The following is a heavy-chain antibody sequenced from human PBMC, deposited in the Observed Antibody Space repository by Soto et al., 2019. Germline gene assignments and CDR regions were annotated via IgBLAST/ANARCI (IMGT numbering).Heavy chain of an antibody. CDR2: INPNSGGT. CDR1: GYTFTGYY. Sequence: GASVKVSCKASGYTFTGYYMHWVRQAPGQGLEWMGWINPNSGGTNYAQKFQGWVTMTRDTSISTAYMELSRLRSDDTAVYYCARGPNGDYVCYYGMDVLGQGTTVTVSS. CDR3: ARGPNGDYVCYYGMDV. J-gene: IGHJ6*02. V-gene: IGHV1-2*04. D-gene: IGHD4-17*01.